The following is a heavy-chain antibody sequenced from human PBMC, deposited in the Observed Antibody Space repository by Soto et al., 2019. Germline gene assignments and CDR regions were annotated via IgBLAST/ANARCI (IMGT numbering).Heavy chain of an antibody. J-gene: IGHJ6*02. CDR1: GDSVSSNSSA. V-gene: IGHV6-1*01. CDR2: TYYRSKWYN. Sequence: QTLSLTCAISGDSVSSNSSAWNCIRQSPSRGLEWLGRTYYRSKWYNDYAVSVKSRITINPDTSKNQSSLQLNSVTPEDTAVYYCARDWSNFSIIGYYYYYGMDVWGQGTTVTVS. D-gene: IGHD3-3*01. CDR3: ARDWSNFSIIGYYYYYGMDV.